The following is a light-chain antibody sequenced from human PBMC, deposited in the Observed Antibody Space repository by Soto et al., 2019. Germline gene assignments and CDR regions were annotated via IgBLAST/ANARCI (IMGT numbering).Light chain of an antibody. Sequence: QTVVTQESSLTVSPGGTVTLTCGSSTGAVTDGHYPYWFQQKPGQAPRTLIYDTNNRHSWTPARFSGSLLGGKAALTLSGAHPEDEADYYCLLDYNIARTFGGGTKLTVL. V-gene: IGLV7-46*01. J-gene: IGLJ2*01. CDR2: DTN. CDR3: LLDYNIART. CDR1: TGAVTDGHY.